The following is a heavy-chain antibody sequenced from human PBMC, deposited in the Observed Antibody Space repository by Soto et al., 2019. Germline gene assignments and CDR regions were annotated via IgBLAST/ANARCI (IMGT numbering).Heavy chain of an antibody. CDR3: TRDGDGRMTTNPYYYYGMDV. CDR1: GGSISGYY. CDR2: VYYSGGA. J-gene: IGHJ6*02. Sequence: NPSETLSLTCTVSGGSISGYYWSWIRQPPGKGLEWIGNVYYSGGAKYNPSVKRRVSISVDTSKNQFSLNLGSVTAADTAVYYCTRDGDGRMTTNPYYYYGMDVWGPGITVTVSS. D-gene: IGHD2-21*02. V-gene: IGHV4-59*01.